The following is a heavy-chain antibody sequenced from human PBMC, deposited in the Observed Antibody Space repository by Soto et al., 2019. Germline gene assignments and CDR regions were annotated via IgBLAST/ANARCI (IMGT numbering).Heavy chain of an antibody. V-gene: IGHV3-30-3*01. Sequence: QVQLVESGGGVVQPGRSLRLSCAASGFTFSTHAMHWVRQAPGKGLECVAIVSFDGSNKYYADSVKGRFTIPRDNSKNKLYRQMSGLTPEDTAFYYCARDQTGITTAGGGRIDRWGQGTLVTVPS. CDR3: ARDQTGITTAGGGRIDR. CDR2: VSFDGSNK. D-gene: IGHD6-13*01. J-gene: IGHJ5*02. CDR1: GFTFSTHA.